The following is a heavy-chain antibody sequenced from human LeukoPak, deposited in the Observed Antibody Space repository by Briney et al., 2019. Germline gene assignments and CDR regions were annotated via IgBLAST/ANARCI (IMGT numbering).Heavy chain of an antibody. CDR1: GFTFSSYE. CDR2: ISSSGSTI. V-gene: IGHV3-48*03. Sequence: GESLKISCAASGFTFSSYEMNWVRQAPGKGLEWVAYISSSGSTIYYADSVKGRFTISRDNAKNSLYLQMNSLRDEDTAVFYCARSRYDYIWGIDYWGQGTLVTISS. D-gene: IGHD3-16*01. J-gene: IGHJ4*02. CDR3: ARSRYDYIWGIDY.